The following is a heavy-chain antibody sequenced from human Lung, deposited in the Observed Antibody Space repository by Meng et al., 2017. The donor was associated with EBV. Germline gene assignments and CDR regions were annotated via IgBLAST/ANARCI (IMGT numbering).Heavy chain of an antibody. V-gene: IGHV4-31*03. CDR1: GGSISSGGFY. Sequence: QVQAQEAGPGLVKPSQTLSLTCTVSGGSISSGGFYWSWIRQHPGKGLEWIGYIYYSGSTYYNPSLRSRVAISVDKSKNQFSLKLSSVTAADTAVYYCARVAAAGNEWFDPWGQGTLVTVSS. D-gene: IGHD6-13*01. CDR2: IYYSGST. J-gene: IGHJ5*02. CDR3: ARVAAAGNEWFDP.